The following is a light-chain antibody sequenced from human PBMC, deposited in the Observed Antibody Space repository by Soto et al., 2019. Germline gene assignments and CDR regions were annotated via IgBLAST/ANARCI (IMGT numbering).Light chain of an antibody. J-gene: IGLJ1*01. CDR1: STDVGGYNY. V-gene: IGLV2-14*01. CDR3: SSYTGSTLYV. Sequence: QSALTQPASVSGSPGQSITISCTGTSTDVGGYNYVSWYQQHPGKAPKLMIYEVSNRPSGISSRFSGSKSGNTASLTISGLQAEDEADYYCSSYTGSTLYVFGSGTRSPS. CDR2: EVS.